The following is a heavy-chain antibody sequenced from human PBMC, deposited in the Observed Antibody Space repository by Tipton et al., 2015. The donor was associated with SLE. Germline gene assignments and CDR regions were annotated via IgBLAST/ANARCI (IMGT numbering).Heavy chain of an antibody. D-gene: IGHD4-23*01. CDR1: GFIFSHYG. V-gene: IGHV3-33*06. J-gene: IGHJ4*02. CDR2: IWYDGRIK. Sequence: QLVQSGGGAVQPGRSLRLSCVASGFIFSHYGMHWVRQAPGKGLEWVAVIWYDGRIKYYADSAKGRFTISRDNSKNTLYLQMNSLSAEDTAVYYCAKAGPGGGGNSFFDYWGQGTLVTVSS. CDR3: AKAGPGGGGNSFFDY.